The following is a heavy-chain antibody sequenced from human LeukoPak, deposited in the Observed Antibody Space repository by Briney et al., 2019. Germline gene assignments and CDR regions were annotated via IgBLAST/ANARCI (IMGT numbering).Heavy chain of an antibody. J-gene: IGHJ4*02. Sequence: PGGSLRLSCAASGFTFSTYEMNWVRQAPGKGLEWVSYISPSGSNIYYADFVRGRFTISRDNAKNSLYLQMNSLRAEDTAVYYCVRDSGSYHGADYWGQGTLVTVSS. CDR3: VRDSGSYHGADY. CDR1: GFTFSTYE. V-gene: IGHV3-48*03. D-gene: IGHD1-26*01. CDR2: ISPSGSNI.